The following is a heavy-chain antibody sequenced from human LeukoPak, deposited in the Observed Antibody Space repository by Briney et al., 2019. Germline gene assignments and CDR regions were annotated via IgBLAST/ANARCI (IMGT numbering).Heavy chain of an antibody. CDR1: GYSLTELA. Sequence: ASVKVSCKISGYSLTELAIHWVRQAPGKGLEWRGGSDAEDVKTSFAEKFQGRVTFTEDTSTDTAFMELSRLRSDDTAVYYCATFQAYANSGHLRPYFDYWGQGTLVTVSS. V-gene: IGHV1-24*01. J-gene: IGHJ4*02. D-gene: IGHD3-22*01. CDR3: ATFQAYANSGHLRPYFDY. CDR2: SDAEDVKT.